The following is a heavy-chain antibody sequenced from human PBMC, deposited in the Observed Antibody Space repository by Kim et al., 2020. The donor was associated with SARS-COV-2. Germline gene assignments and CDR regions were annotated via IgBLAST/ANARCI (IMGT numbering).Heavy chain of an antibody. CDR2: ISSSGSTI. V-gene: IGHV3-48*03. CDR1: GFTFSSYE. Sequence: GGSLRLSCAASGFTFSSYEMNWVRQAPGKGLEWVSYISSSGSTIYYADSVKGRFTISRDNAKNSLYLQMNSLRAEDTAVYYCARRGERYCSSTSCWGGWYYGMDVWGQGTTVTVSS. D-gene: IGHD2-2*01. J-gene: IGHJ6*02. CDR3: ARRGERYCSSTSCWGGWYYGMDV.